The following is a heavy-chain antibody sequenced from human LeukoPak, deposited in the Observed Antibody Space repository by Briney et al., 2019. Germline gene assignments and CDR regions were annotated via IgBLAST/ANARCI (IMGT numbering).Heavy chain of an antibody. CDR2: IYYIGST. V-gene: IGHV4-59*01. D-gene: IGHD3-10*01. Sequence: SETLSLTCTVSSDSISSYYWSWIRQPPGKGLEWIGYIYYIGSTNYNPSLKSRVTISVDTSKNQFSLKLSSVIAADTAVYYCARVGAYNWFDPWGQGTLVTVSS. CDR3: ARVGAYNWFDP. J-gene: IGHJ5*02. CDR1: SDSISSYY.